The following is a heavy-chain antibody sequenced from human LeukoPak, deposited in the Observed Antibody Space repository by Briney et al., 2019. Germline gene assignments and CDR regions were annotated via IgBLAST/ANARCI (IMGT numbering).Heavy chain of an antibody. CDR2: ISGSGGNT. Sequence: TGGSLRLSCAASGFTFSSYAMSWVRQAPGKGLEWVSAISGSGGNTYYADSVKGRFTVSRDNSKNTLYLQMNSLRAEDTAVYYCAKGVTHFDYWGQGTLVTVSS. J-gene: IGHJ4*02. CDR3: AKGVTHFDY. V-gene: IGHV3-23*01. D-gene: IGHD5-18*01. CDR1: GFTFSSYA.